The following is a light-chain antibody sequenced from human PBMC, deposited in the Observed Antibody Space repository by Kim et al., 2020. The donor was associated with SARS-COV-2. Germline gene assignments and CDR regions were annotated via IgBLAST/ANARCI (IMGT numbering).Light chain of an antibody. CDR2: GAS. V-gene: IGKV1-17*01. CDR3: LQHGTYPIT. J-gene: IGKJ5*01. Sequence: ASVGDRVTITCRASQGSGKDVGWYRQNPGRAPKRLIYGASNLQSGVTSRFSGSGSETEFTLTINSLQPEDFATYFCLQHGTYPITFGQGTRLGIK. CDR1: QGSGKD.